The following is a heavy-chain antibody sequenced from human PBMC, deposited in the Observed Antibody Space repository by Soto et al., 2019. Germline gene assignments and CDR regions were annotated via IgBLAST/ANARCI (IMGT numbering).Heavy chain of an antibody. CDR2: IYYSGST. J-gene: IGHJ3*01. Sequence: QLQLQESGPGLVKPSETLSLTCTVSGGSISSYYWCWIQQPPGKGLEWIGYIYYSGSTNYNPTLQGRFSISVDASKNPFSLQLSSLPAADTAVYYCARHGVDHGGDALDLWGQGTMVTVSS. CDR1: GGSISSYY. V-gene: IGHV4-59*08. D-gene: IGHD3-16*01. CDR3: ARHGVDHGGDALDL.